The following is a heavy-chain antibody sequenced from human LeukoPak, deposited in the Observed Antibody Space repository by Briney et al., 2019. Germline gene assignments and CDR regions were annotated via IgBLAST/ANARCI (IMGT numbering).Heavy chain of an antibody. CDR1: GYSFISYW. CDR2: IYPADSDT. CDR3: ARQLNTVLTPGQFDY. J-gene: IGHJ4*02. Sequence: GESLKISCKGSGYSFISYWIGWVRQMPGKGLEWMGIIYPADSDTRYSPSFQGQVTISADKSISTAYLQWSSLKASDTAMYYCARQLNTVLTPGQFDYWGQGTLVTVSS. V-gene: IGHV5-51*01. D-gene: IGHD4-23*01.